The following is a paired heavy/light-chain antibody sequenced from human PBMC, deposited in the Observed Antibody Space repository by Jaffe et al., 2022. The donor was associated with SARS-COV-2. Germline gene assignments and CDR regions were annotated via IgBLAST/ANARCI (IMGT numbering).Heavy chain of an antibody. CDR2: IYWDDDE. D-gene: IGHD3-22*01. CDR1: GFSLRTRGVG. V-gene: IGHV2-5*02. J-gene: IGHJ3*01. Sequence: QITLKESGPPLVKPTQTLTLTCSFSGFSLRTRGVGVGWIRQPPGKALEWLALIYWDDDERYSPSLKSRLTITKDTSKNQVVLTMTNMDPVDTATYYCAHCYDSTGVDAFDVWGQGTMVTVSS. CDR3: AHCYDSTGVDAFDV.
Light chain of an antibody. Sequence: QSVLTQPPSASGTPGQRVTISCSGSSSKIGTNYVYWYQQFPGRAPKLLIYRNNQRPSGVPDRFSGSKSGTSASLAISGLRSEDEADYYCAAWDDSLSGSYLVFGGGTKLTVL. J-gene: IGLJ2*01. V-gene: IGLV1-47*01. CDR3: AAWDDSLSGSYLV. CDR1: SSKIGTNY. CDR2: RNN.